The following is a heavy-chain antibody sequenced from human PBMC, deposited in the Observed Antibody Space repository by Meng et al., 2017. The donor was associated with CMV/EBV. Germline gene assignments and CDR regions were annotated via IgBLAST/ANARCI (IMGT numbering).Heavy chain of an antibody. CDR2: VNHSGST. CDR1: GGSFSGYY. D-gene: IGHD6-19*01. Sequence: GSLRLSCAVYGGSFSGYYWSWIRQPPGKGPEWIGEVNHSGSTNYNPSLKSRVTISVDTSKNQFSLKLSSVTAADTAVYYCARGEQWLARIFDYWGQGTLVTVSS. CDR3: ARGEQWLARIFDY. J-gene: IGHJ4*02. V-gene: IGHV4-34*01.